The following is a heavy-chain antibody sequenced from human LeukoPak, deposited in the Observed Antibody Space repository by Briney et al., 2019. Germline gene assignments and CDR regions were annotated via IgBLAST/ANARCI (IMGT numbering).Heavy chain of an antibody. CDR3: ARYGSSWYLEY. D-gene: IGHD6-13*01. CDR1: GARVSSNSTA. CDR2: TYYRSKWYA. J-gene: IGHJ4*02. V-gene: IGHV6-1*01. Sequence: SQTLSPTSPISGARVSSNSTAWNWIMQSPSRGLDWSGTTYYRSKWYADYAGCVRSRITISPDTSKNQFSLQLNSVTPEDTAVYFCARYGSSWYLEYWGQGTLVTVSS.